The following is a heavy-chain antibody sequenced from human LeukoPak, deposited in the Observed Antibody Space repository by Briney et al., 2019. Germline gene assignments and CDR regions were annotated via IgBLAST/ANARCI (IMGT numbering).Heavy chain of an antibody. CDR1: GFTFSSYS. Sequence: PGGSLRLSCAASGFTFSSYSMNWVRQAPGKGLEWVSAISGSGGSTYYADSVKGRFTISRDNSKNTLYLQMNSLRAEDTAVYYCAKGGAGTTGYYMDVWGKGTTVTISS. V-gene: IGHV3-23*01. D-gene: IGHD6-13*01. CDR2: ISGSGGST. CDR3: AKGGAGTTGYYMDV. J-gene: IGHJ6*03.